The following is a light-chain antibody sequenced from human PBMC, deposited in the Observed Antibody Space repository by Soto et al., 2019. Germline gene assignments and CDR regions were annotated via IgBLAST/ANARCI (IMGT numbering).Light chain of an antibody. CDR3: QQSYIVPPT. CDR1: QNIDIY. J-gene: IGKJ1*01. CDR2: SAS. Sequence: DIQMTQSPSSLSASVGDTVTITCRASQNIDIYLNWYQQKPGRAPSLLIFSASTLQTGVPSRFSGSGSATDFTLSITTLQREDFATYYCQQSYIVPPTFGQGTKVDIK. V-gene: IGKV1-39*01.